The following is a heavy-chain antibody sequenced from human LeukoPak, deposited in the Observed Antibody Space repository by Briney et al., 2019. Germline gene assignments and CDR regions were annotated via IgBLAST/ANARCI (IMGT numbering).Heavy chain of an antibody. Sequence: GGSLRLSCAASGFTFNSYSMNWVRQAPGKGLEWVANIKQDGSEKYYVDSVKGRFTISRDNAKNSLYLQMNSLRAEDTAVYYCAREIRYPYYFDYWGQGTLVTVSS. CDR2: IKQDGSEK. V-gene: IGHV3-7*01. CDR3: AREIRYPYYFDY. J-gene: IGHJ4*02. D-gene: IGHD1-26*01. CDR1: GFTFNSYS.